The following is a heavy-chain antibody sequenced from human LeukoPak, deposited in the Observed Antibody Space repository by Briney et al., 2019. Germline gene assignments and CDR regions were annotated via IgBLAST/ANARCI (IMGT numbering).Heavy chain of an antibody. Sequence: KPSQTLSLTCADSGGSISSGGYSWSWIRQPPGKGPEWIGYIYHSGSTYYNPSLKSRVTISVDRSKNQFSLKLSSVTAADTAVYYCARTSIAARRANAFDIWGQGTMVTVSS. D-gene: IGHD6-6*01. J-gene: IGHJ3*02. V-gene: IGHV4-30-2*01. CDR2: IYHSGST. CDR1: GGSISSGGYS. CDR3: ARTSIAARRANAFDI.